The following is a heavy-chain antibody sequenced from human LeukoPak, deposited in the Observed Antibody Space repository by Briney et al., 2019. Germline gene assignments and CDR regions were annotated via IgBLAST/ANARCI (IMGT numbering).Heavy chain of an antibody. V-gene: IGHV3-15*01. CDR1: GFTFSNAW. Sequence: GGSLRLSCAASGFTFSNAWMSWVRQAPGKGLEWVGRIKSKTDGGTTDYAAPVKGRFTISRDDSKNTLYLQMNSLKTEDTAVYYCTTAKTRDGHNRDYWGQGTLVTVSS. D-gene: IGHD5-24*01. CDR2: IKSKTDGGTT. J-gene: IGHJ4*02. CDR3: TTAKTRDGHNRDY.